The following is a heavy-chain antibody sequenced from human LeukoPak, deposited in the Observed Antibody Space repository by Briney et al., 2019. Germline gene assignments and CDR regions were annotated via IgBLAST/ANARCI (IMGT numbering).Heavy chain of an antibody. J-gene: IGHJ4*02. CDR3: ARDGPAQMVDLDY. V-gene: IGHV1-2*02. Sequence: ASVKVSCKASGYTFSGTGWYLYWLRQAPGQGLECMGWIHPNIGDTAYAQKFEGRAAMTRDTSISTAYMELRRLRPDDTALYFCARDGPAQMVDLDYWGQGTLVTVSS. D-gene: IGHD3-10*01. CDR2: IHPNIGDT. CDR1: GYTFSGTGWY.